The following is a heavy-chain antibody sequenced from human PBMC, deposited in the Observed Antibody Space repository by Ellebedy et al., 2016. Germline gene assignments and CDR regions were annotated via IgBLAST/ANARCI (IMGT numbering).Heavy chain of an antibody. CDR1: GFTFTTYA. D-gene: IGHD6-19*01. CDR3: ARARRKQWLAGTRDAFDI. Sequence: ASVKVSCKASGFTFTTYAIHWARQAPGQRLEWMGWINAGNDYTKYSQKFQARVTITRDTSASTAYMELSNLRSEDTAVYYCARARRKQWLAGTRDAFDIWGQGTMVTVSS. J-gene: IGHJ3*02. V-gene: IGHV1-3*01. CDR2: INAGNDYT.